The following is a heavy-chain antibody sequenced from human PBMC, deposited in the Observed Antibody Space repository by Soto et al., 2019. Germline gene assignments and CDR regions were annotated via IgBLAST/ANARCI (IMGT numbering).Heavy chain of an antibody. V-gene: IGHV4-31*03. D-gene: IGHD2-15*01. CDR3: ARVAATPRYYYYGMGV. J-gene: IGHJ6*02. CDR2: IYYSGST. CDR1: GGSISSGGYY. Sequence: SETLSLTCTVSGGSISSGGYYWSWIRQHPGKGLEWIGYIYYSGSTYYNPSLKSRVTISVDTSKNQFSLKLSSVTAADTAVYYCARVAATPRYYYYGMGVWGQGTTVTVSS.